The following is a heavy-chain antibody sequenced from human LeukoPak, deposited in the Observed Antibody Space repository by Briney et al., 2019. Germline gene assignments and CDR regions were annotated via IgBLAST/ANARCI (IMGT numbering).Heavy chain of an antibody. CDR2: ISGSGGST. V-gene: IGHV3-23*01. CDR3: AKVTDRLLLPAFDY. J-gene: IGHJ4*02. D-gene: IGHD3-22*01. Sequence: GGSLRLSCAASGFTFSNYAMTWVRQAPGKGLEWVAVISGSGGSTYHADSVRGRFTISRENSKNTLYLQMNRLRAEDTAVYYCAKVTDRLLLPAFDYWGQGTLVTVSS. CDR1: GFTFSNYA.